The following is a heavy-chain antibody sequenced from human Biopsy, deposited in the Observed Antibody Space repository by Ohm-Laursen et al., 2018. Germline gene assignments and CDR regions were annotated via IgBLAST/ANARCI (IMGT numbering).Heavy chain of an antibody. Sequence: SLRLSCTASGFTFSDYYMNWIRQAPGKGLEWVSFITNTGRTVYADSVKGRFTISRDNADNSLHLQMKCLRAEDTAVYYCARELGNGMDVWGQGTPVTVSS. V-gene: IGHV3-11*01. CDR1: GFTFSDYY. CDR3: ARELGNGMDV. CDR2: ITNTGRTV. J-gene: IGHJ6*02.